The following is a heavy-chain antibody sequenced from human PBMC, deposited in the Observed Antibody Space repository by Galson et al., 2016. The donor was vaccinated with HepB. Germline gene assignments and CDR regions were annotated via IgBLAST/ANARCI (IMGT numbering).Heavy chain of an antibody. CDR1: GFTFDVHA. D-gene: IGHD2-15*01. J-gene: IGHJ6*02. V-gene: IGHV3-9*01. Sequence: SLRLSCAASGFTFDVHAMHWARQAPGKDLEWVSGISWNGGRIGYADSVKGRFTISRDNAKNSLYLQMNSLRVEDTALYYCAKGGYCRGAGCYQPVRYYEMDVWGQGTKVTVSS. CDR3: AKGGYCRGAGCYQPVRYYEMDV. CDR2: ISWNGGRI.